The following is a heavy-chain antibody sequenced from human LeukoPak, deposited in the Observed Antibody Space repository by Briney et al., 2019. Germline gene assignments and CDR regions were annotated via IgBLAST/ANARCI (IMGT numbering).Heavy chain of an antibody. CDR3: AKDGVVTCYQFYYMDV. Sequence: PGGSLRLSCVASGFSFSDYGMHWVRQTPGKGLECVAFIHYGGSNTYYADSVKGRITISRDDSKNTLYLEMNSLRPEDTAVYYCAKDGVVTCYQFYYMDVRGKGTAVTISS. V-gene: IGHV3-30*02. J-gene: IGHJ6*03. CDR2: IHYGGSNT. CDR1: GFSFSDYG. D-gene: IGHD3-3*01.